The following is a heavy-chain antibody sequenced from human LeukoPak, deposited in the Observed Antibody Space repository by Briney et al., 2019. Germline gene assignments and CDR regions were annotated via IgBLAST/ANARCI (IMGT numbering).Heavy chain of an antibody. D-gene: IGHD3-10*01. Sequence: SETLSLTCTVSGGSISSSSYYWGWIRQPPGKGLEWIGSSYYSGSTYYNPSLKSRVTISVDTSKNQFSLKLSSVTAADTAVYYCARQAAVAPSGGMDVWGKGTTVTVSS. CDR1: GGSISSSSYY. J-gene: IGHJ6*03. V-gene: IGHV4-39*01. CDR3: ARQAAVAPSGGMDV. CDR2: SYYSGST.